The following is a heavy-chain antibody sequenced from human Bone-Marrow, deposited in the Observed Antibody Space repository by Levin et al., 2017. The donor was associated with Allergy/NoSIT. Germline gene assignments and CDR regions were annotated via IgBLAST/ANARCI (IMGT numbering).Heavy chain of an antibody. CDR2: ISYDGSGK. D-gene: IGHD1-26*01. J-gene: IGHJ4*02. CDR1: GFTFSNYA. Sequence: PGGSLRLSCAASGFTFSNYAMHWVRQAPGKGPEWVAVISYDGSGKYYADSVKGRFTISRDNYKNTLYLQVNSLKPEDTAVYYCAVQRSPGIVDATMGFDYWGQGTLVTVSS. CDR3: AVQRSPGIVDATMGFDY. V-gene: IGHV3-30-3*01.